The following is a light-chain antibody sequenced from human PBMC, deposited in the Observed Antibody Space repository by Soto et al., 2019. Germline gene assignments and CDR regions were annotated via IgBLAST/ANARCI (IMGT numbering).Light chain of an antibody. Sequence: EIVFTQSPGTLSLSPGDRVTLSCRASQSVSTYLSWYQQRPGQAPRLLIYEASKRATGTPARFSGSGSGTDFTLTISGLETEDFAVYFCQQYSRWPRETFGPGTRVDIK. CDR2: EAS. J-gene: IGKJ3*01. CDR3: QQYSRWPRET. CDR1: QSVSTY. V-gene: IGKV3-11*01.